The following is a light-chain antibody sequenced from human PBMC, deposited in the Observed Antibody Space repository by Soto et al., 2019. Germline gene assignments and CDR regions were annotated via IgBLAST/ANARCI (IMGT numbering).Light chain of an antibody. V-gene: IGKV1-5*01. CDR3: QQYHRSSIT. CDR2: DAS. CDR1: QSLNND. J-gene: IGKJ5*01. Sequence: DIQMTQSPSTLSASVGDRVTITCRASQSLNNDLAWYQQKPGKAPNLLIYDASTLERGVPSRFSGTGSGTEFTPAISSLQPDDFATYYCQQYHRSSITFGQGTRLEIK.